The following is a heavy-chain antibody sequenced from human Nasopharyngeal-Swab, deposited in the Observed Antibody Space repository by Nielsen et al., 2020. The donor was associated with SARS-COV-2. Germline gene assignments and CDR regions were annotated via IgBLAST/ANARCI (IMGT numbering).Heavy chain of an antibody. CDR1: GFTLSSFW. J-gene: IGHJ2*01. D-gene: IGHD6-13*01. V-gene: IGHV3-7*02. Sequence: GESLKISCAASGFTLSSFWMTWVRQAPGKGLEWVANIKQDGSEKYYVDSVKGRFTISRDNAKNSLYLQMNSLRAEDTAVHYCARLSGSSWDFDLWGRGTLVTVSS. CDR2: IKQDGSEK. CDR3: ARLSGSSWDFDL.